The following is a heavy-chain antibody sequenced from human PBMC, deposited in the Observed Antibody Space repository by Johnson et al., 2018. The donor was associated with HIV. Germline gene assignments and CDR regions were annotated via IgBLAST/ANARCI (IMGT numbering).Heavy chain of an antibody. V-gene: IGHV3-30*03. J-gene: IGHJ3*02. CDR3: ASGLGIVGATRSAFDI. D-gene: IGHD1-26*01. Sequence: QVQLVESGGGVVQPGTSLRLSCAASGFTFSTYGMHWVRQGPGKGLEWVAVISYDGSNKYYADYVKGRFTISRDNSKNTLYLQMNSLRAEDTAVYYCASGLGIVGATRSAFDIWGQGTMVTVSS. CDR2: ISYDGSNK. CDR1: GFTFSTYG.